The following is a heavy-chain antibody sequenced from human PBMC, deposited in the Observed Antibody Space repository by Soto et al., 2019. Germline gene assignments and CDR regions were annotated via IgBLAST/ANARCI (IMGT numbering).Heavy chain of an antibody. D-gene: IGHD6-19*01. CDR3: ARETGLRSSGWSYNFDF. CDR1: GFTLSSYS. Sequence: EVQLVESGGGLVQPGGSLRLSCAASGFTLSSYSMHWVRQAPGKGLEWVSYISGSGGTIYYADSVKGRFTISRDNAKNSLSVQMNSLRDEDTVVYFCARETGLRSSGWSYNFDFWGQGTLVTVSS. J-gene: IGHJ4*02. CDR2: ISGSGGTI. V-gene: IGHV3-48*02.